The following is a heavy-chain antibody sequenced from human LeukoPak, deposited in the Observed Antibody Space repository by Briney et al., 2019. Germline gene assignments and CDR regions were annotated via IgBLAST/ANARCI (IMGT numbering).Heavy chain of an antibody. D-gene: IGHD3-10*01. CDR2: VSGSGLST. V-gene: IGHV3-23*01. J-gene: IGHJ4*02. CDR1: GFTVSSNY. CDR3: AKDLVRGVLGY. Sequence: GGSLRLSCAASGFTVSSNYMSWVRQAPGKGLEWVSTVSGSGLSTYYADSVKGRFTISRDNSKNTLYLQMNRLRAEDTAVYYCAKDLVRGVLGYWGQGTLVTVSS.